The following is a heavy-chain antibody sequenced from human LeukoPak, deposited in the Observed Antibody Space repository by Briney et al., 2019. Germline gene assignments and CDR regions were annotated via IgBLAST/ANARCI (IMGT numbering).Heavy chain of an antibody. CDR3: ARDHDGGTYYGY. D-gene: IGHD1-26*01. Sequence: GGSLRLSCAASGLTFSSYSMNWVRQAPGKGLEWVSSISSSSSYIYYADSLKGRFTISRDNAKNSLYLQMNSLRAEDTAVYYCARDHDGGTYYGYWGQGTLVTVSS. J-gene: IGHJ4*02. CDR2: ISSSSSYI. V-gene: IGHV3-21*01. CDR1: GLTFSSYS.